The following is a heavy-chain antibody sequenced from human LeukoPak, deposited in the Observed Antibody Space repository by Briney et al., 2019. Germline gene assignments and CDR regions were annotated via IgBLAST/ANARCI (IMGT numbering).Heavy chain of an antibody. D-gene: IGHD2-15*01. CDR3: TLGGGSFDY. Sequence: SQTLSLTCADSGVNVSNYRTPWNWIRQSRSRGLEWLGRTYYRSKWYNDYATSVKSRITINADTSKNLDYLQLDSVTTEDTAVYYCTLGGGSFDYWGQGTLVTVSS. CDR1: GVNVSNYRTP. CDR2: TYYRSKWYN. V-gene: IGHV6-1*01. J-gene: IGHJ4*02.